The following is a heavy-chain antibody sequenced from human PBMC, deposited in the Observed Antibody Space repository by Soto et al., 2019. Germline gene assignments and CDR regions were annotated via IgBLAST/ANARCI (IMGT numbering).Heavy chain of an antibody. CDR3: RKERRGSGWSVCNF. CDR2: ISGTGDSA. CDR1: GFIFRDYA. J-gene: IGHJ4*02. V-gene: IGHV3-23*01. D-gene: IGHD6-19*01. Sequence: VQLLESGGGLVQPGGSLRLSCAASGFIFRDYAMNWVRQAPGKGLELVSDISGTGDSARYADCVKGRFTISRDNSRNTLQLQINSLRVDDTAVYYCRKERRGSGWSVCNFWGQGTLVSVSS.